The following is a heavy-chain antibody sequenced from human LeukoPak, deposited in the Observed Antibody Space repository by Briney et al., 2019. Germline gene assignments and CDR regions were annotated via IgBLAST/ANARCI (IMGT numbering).Heavy chain of an antibody. CDR3: GRDALVGYFSYYYMDV. CDR1: SVTITSHY. V-gene: IGHV4-59*11. CDR2: ISNSGST. J-gene: IGHJ6*03. D-gene: IGHD2-15*01. Sequence: SETLSLTCTVSSVTITSHYWAWLRQCPVKGREGMGDISNSGSTSYKPSLKSRVTVSIDTSKSQFSLKLSSVTAADTAVYYCGRDALVGYFSYYYMDVWGKGTTVTV.